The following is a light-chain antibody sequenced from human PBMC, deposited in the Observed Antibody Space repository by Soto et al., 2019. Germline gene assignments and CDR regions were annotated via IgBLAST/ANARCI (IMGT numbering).Light chain of an antibody. V-gene: IGKV3-20*01. CDR1: QSVSNNY. Sequence: EIVLTQSPATLSVSPGEIATLSCRATQSVSNNYLAWYQQKPGRALRLLIDGASTRATGIPDRFSGSGSGTDFTLTISRLEPEDVAVYYCQQYEAVVTFGQGTKVDIK. J-gene: IGKJ1*01. CDR3: QQYEAVVT. CDR2: GAS.